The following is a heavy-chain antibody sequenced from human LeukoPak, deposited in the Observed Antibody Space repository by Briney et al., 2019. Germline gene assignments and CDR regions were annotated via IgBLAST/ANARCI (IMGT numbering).Heavy chain of an antibody. D-gene: IGHD2-15*01. V-gene: IGHV3-23*01. J-gene: IGHJ4*02. CDR2: ISGSGGST. CDR3: AKGSSGYCSGGSCYAFDY. Sequence: GGSLRLSCVVSGFTFSSYAMSWVRQAPRKGLEWVSAISGSGGSTYYADSVKGRFTISRDNSKNTLYLQMNSLRAEDTAVYYCAKGSSGYCSGGSCYAFDYWGQGTLVTVSS. CDR1: GFTFSSYA.